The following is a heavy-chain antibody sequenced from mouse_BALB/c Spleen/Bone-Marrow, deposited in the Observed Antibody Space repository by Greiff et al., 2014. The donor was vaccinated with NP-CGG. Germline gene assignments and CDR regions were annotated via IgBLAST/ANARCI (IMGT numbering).Heavy chain of an antibody. D-gene: IGHD1-1*02. CDR1: GYTFTDFA. V-gene: IGHV1-67*01. J-gene: IGHJ4*01. Sequence: QVQLQQSGPALVRPGVSVKISCKGSGYTFTDFAMHWVKQSHAKSLEWIGVISTYSGYTNYNQKFKGKATMTVDKSSSTAYMELARLTSEDSAIYYCAKNGHYDGRDYWGQGTSVTVAS. CDR3: AKNGHYDGRDY. CDR2: ISTYSGYT.